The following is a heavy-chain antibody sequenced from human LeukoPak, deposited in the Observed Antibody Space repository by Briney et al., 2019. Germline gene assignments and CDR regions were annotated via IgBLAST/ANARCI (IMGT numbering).Heavy chain of an antibody. V-gene: IGHV4-38-2*02. CDR1: GYSISSGYY. CDR2: ICHSGST. CDR3: ATGYTSNCPYN. D-gene: IGHD6-13*01. J-gene: IGHJ4*02. Sequence: SETLSLTCTVSGYSISSGYYWGWIRQPPGKGLEWIGSICHSGSTYYNPSLKSRVTISVDTSKNQFSLKLRSVTAADTAVYYCATGYTSNCPYNWGQGTLVTVSS.